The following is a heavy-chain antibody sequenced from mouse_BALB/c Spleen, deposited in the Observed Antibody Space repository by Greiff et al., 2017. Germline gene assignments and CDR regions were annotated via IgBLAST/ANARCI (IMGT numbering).Heavy chain of an antibody. CDR1: GFTFSSFG. J-gene: IGHJ1*01. D-gene: IGHD2-1*01. CDR2: ISSGSSTI. Sequence: EVKLMESGGGLVQPGGSRKLSCAASGFTFSSFGMHWVRQAPEKGLEWVAYISSGSSTIYYADTVKGRFTISRDNPKNTLFLQMTSLRSEDTAMYYCARSGGNFSYWYFDGWGAGTTVTVSS. CDR3: ARSGGNFSYWYFDG. V-gene: IGHV5-17*02.